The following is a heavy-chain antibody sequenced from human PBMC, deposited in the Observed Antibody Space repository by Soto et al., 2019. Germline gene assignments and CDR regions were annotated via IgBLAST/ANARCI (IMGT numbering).Heavy chain of an antibody. CDR1: GGSISSGDYY. J-gene: IGHJ4*02. CDR3: ARDRVGAAAGTGFDY. Sequence: SETLSLTXTVSGGSISSGDYYWSWIRQPPGKGLEWIGYIYYSGSTYYNPSLKSRVTISVDTSKNQFSLKLSSVTAADTAVYYCARDRVGAAAGTGFDYWGQGTLVTVSS. D-gene: IGHD6-13*01. CDR2: IYYSGST. V-gene: IGHV4-30-4*01.